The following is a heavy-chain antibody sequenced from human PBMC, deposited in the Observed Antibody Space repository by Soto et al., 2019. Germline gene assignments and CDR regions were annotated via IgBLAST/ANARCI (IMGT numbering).Heavy chain of an antibody. D-gene: IGHD2-15*01. CDR2: IYPGDSDT. J-gene: IGHJ6*01. V-gene: IGHV5-51*01. Sequence: PGESLKISCKGSGYSFTSYWIGWVRQMPGKGLEWMGIIYPGDSDTRYSPSFQGQVTISADKSISTAYLQWSSLKASDTAMYYCARQEGRYCSGGSCYYGMDVWGQGTTFTVSS. CDR3: ARQEGRYCSGGSCYYGMDV. CDR1: GYSFTSYW.